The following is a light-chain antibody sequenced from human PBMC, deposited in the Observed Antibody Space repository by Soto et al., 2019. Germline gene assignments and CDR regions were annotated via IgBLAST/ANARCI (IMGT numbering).Light chain of an antibody. CDR1: QSVSSSY. CDR3: QQFGNSPYT. CDR2: GAS. V-gene: IGKV3-20*01. Sequence: EIVLTQSPGTLSLSPGERATLSCGASQSVSSSYLAWYQQKPGQAPRLVIYGASSRATGIPDRFSGSGSGTDFTLTISRLEPEDVAVYYCQQFGNSPYTFGQGTRLEIK. J-gene: IGKJ2*01.